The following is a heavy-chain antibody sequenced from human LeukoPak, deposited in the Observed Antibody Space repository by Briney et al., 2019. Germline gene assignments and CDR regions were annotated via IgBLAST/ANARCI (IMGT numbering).Heavy chain of an antibody. CDR1: GYPFSSYS. J-gene: IGHJ4*02. CDR3: ARDRGYFYDQLDY. V-gene: IGHV3-48*02. D-gene: IGHD2/OR15-2a*01. CDR2: ISVSGGVR. Sequence: PGGSLRLSCVASGYPFSSYSMNWIRQAPGKGLEWVSYISVSGGVRSYADSVKGRFTISGDDARNSLYLQMNSLKDEDTAVYYCARDRGYFYDQLDYWGRGTLVTVSS.